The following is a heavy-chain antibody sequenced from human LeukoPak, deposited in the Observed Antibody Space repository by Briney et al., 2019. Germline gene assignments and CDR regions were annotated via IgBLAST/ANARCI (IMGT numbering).Heavy chain of an antibody. D-gene: IGHD2-2*01. V-gene: IGHV4-30-4*08. CDR2: IYYSWST. Sequence: PSETLSLTCTVSGGPISSGDYYWSWIRQPPGKGLEWIWYIYYSWSTYYNPSLKSRVTISVDTSKNQFSLKLSSVTAADTAVYYCARVGRGVPAATQDYYYYYMDVWGKGTTVTVSS. J-gene: IGHJ6*03. CDR3: ARVGRGVPAATQDYYYYYMDV. CDR1: GGPISSGDYY.